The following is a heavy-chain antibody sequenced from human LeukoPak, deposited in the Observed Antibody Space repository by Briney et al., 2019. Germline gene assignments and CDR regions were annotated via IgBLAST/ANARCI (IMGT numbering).Heavy chain of an antibody. CDR2: ISNDGSDE. J-gene: IGHJ4*02. V-gene: IGHV3-30*12. Sequence: GGSLRLSCAASGFTFSSYSMNWVRQAPGQGLEWVAIISNDGSDERSADSVKGRFTISRDNAKNSLYLQMNSLRAEDTAVYYCARDDTADYFDYWGQGTLVTVSS. CDR3: ARDDTADYFDY. CDR1: GFTFSSYS. D-gene: IGHD2-2*02.